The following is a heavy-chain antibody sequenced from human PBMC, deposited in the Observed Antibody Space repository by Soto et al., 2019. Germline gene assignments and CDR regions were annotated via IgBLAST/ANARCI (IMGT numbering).Heavy chain of an antibody. CDR3: PRFLLWLGELLYYYYGMDV. D-gene: IGHD3-10*01. V-gene: IGHV3-11*01. Sequence: GGSLRLSCAASGFTFSDYYMSWIRQAPGKGLEWVSYISSSGSTIYYADSVKGRFTISRDNAKNSLYLQMNSLRAEDTAVYYCPRFLLWLGELLYYYYGMDVWGQGTAVTVSS. CDR2: ISSSGSTI. CDR1: GFTFSDYY. J-gene: IGHJ6*02.